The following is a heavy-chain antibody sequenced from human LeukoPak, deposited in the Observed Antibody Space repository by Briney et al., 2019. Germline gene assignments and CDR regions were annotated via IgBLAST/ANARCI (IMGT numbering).Heavy chain of an antibody. J-gene: IGHJ4*02. CDR3: AREEDYDYVWGSYRPSDY. D-gene: IGHD3-16*02. CDR1: GYTFTSYG. Sequence: GASVKVSCKASGYTFTSYGISWVRQAPGQGLEWMGWISAYNGNTNYAQKLQGRVTMTTDTSTSTAYMELRSLRSDDTAVYYCAREEDYDYVWGSYRPSDYWGQGTLVTVSS. CDR2: ISAYNGNT. V-gene: IGHV1-18*01.